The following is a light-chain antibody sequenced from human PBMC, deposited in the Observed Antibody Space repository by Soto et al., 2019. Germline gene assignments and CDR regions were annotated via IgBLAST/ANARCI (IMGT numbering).Light chain of an antibody. CDR2: EDI. Sequence: QSALTQPASVSGSPGQSITISCTGTSSDIGRYNLVSWYQQHPGKAPKLIIYEDIERPSGVSDRFSGSKSGNTASLTISGLQTEDAADYYCCSYAGGASVVFGGGTNLTVL. CDR1: SSDIGRYNL. V-gene: IGLV2-23*01. CDR3: CSYAGGASVV. J-gene: IGLJ2*01.